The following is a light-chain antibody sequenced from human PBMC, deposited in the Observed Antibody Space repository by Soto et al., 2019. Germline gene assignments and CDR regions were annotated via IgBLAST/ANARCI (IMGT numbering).Light chain of an antibody. Sequence: QSALTQPPSASGSPGQSVTISCTGTSSDVGPYNYVSWYQQHPGKAPKLMIYEVSKRPSGVPDRFSGSKSDNTASLTVSGRQAEDEADYYCSSYAGSNNYVFGAWTKLTVL. J-gene: IGLJ1*01. V-gene: IGLV2-8*01. CDR2: EVS. CDR3: SSYAGSNNYV. CDR1: SSDVGPYNY.